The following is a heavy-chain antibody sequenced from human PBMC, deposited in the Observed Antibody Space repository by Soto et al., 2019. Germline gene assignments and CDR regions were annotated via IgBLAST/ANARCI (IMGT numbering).Heavy chain of an antibody. CDR2: IWYDGSNK. Sequence: QVQLVESGGGVVQPGRSLRLSCAASGFTFSSYGMHWVRQAPGKGLEWVAVIWYDGSNKYYADSVKGRFTISRDNSKNTLYLQMNSLRAEDTAVYYCARDGGKSGRGEVGYWGQGTLVTVSS. V-gene: IGHV3-33*01. CDR1: GFTFSSYG. J-gene: IGHJ4*02. CDR3: ARDGGKSGRGEVGY. D-gene: IGHD3-16*01.